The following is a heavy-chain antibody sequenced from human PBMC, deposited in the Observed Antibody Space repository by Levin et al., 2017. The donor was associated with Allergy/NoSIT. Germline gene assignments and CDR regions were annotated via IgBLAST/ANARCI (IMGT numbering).Heavy chain of an antibody. J-gene: IGHJ5*02. Sequence: GESLKISCAASGFTFSSYSMNWVRQAPGKGLEWVSSISSSSSYIYYADSVKGRFTISRDNAKNSLYLQMNSLRAEDTAVYYCARDAFTSAVAGPWFDPWGQGTLVTVSS. V-gene: IGHV3-21*01. D-gene: IGHD6-19*01. CDR1: GFTFSSYS. CDR3: ARDAFTSAVAGPWFDP. CDR2: ISSSSSYI.